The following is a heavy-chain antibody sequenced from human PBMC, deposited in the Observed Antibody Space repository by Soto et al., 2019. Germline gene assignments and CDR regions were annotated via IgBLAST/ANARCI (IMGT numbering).Heavy chain of an antibody. CDR2: IYPGDSDT. CDR3: ARHGYSGFWSGDSHLTRSYGMDV. Sequence: GESLKISCKGSGYSFTSYWIGWVRQMPGKGLEWMGIIYPGDSDTRYSPSFQGQVTISADKSISTAYLQWSSLKASDTAMYYCARHGYSGFWSGDSHLTRSYGMDVWGQGTTVTVSS. V-gene: IGHV5-51*01. D-gene: IGHD3-3*01. CDR1: GYSFTSYW. J-gene: IGHJ6*02.